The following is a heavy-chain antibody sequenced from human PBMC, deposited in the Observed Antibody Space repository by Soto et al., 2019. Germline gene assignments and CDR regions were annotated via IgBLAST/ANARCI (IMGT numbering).Heavy chain of an antibody. CDR1: GYSFTSYW. CDR3: ARTGRSIAVAGTVDY. Sequence: PGESLKISCKGSGYSFTSYWISRVRQMPGKGLEWMGRIDPSDSYTNYSPSFQGHVTISADKSISTAYLQWSSLKASDTAMYYCARTGRSIAVAGTVDYWGQGTLVTVSS. D-gene: IGHD6-19*01. CDR2: IDPSDSYT. V-gene: IGHV5-10-1*01. J-gene: IGHJ4*02.